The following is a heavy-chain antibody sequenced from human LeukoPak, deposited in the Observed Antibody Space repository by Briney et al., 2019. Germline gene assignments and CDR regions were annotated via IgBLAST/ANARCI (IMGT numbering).Heavy chain of an antibody. D-gene: IGHD3-16*02. J-gene: IGHJ4*02. V-gene: IGHV3-7*01. CDR3: ARDYLWGNYRSFDY. Sequence: GGSHRLSCAASGFSFSDAWMSWVRQIPGKGLEWVANIKEDGTEKKYVDSVKGRFTMSRDNTKKSLYLQMSSLRVEDTAVYYCARDYLWGNYRSFDYWGQGALVTVSS. CDR1: GFSFSDAW. CDR2: IKEDGTEK.